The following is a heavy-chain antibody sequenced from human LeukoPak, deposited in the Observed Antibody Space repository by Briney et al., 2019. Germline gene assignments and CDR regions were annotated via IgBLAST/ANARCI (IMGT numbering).Heavy chain of an antibody. Sequence: GESLKISCKGSGYSFTSYWIGWVRQMPGKGLEWMGIIYPGDSDTRYSPSFQGQVTISADKSISTAYLQWSSLKASDTAMYYCARSDPGYSSGWDAFDIWGQGTMVTVSS. V-gene: IGHV5-51*01. CDR3: ARSDPGYSSGWDAFDI. D-gene: IGHD6-19*01. CDR2: IYPGDSDT. J-gene: IGHJ3*02. CDR1: GYSFTSYW.